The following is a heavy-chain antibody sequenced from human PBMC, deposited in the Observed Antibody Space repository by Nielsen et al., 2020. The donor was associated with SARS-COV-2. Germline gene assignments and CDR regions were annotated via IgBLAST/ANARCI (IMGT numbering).Heavy chain of an antibody. D-gene: IGHD6-6*01. Sequence: SETLSLTCAVYGGSFSGYYWSWIRQPPGKGLEWIGEINHSGSTNYNPSLKSRVTISVDTSKNQFSLKLSSVTAADTAVYYCARDLRYSSSSGYYYGMDVWGQGTTVTVSS. CDR2: INHSGST. CDR1: GGSFSGYY. V-gene: IGHV4-34*01. J-gene: IGHJ6*02. CDR3: ARDLRYSSSSGYYYGMDV.